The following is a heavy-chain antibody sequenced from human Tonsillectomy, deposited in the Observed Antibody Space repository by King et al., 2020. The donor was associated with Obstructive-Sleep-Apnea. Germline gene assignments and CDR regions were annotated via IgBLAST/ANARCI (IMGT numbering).Heavy chain of an antibody. CDR2: INTDGTAT. J-gene: IGHJ4*02. D-gene: IGHD2-21*02. CDR3: ARGGSGAYFYYYFDY. V-gene: IGHV3-74*01. CDR1: GFTLSSDW. Sequence: EVQLVESGGGLVQPGGSLRLSCSDSGFTLSSDWMHWVRQVPGKGLVWVSGINTDGTATTYADSVKGRFTISRDNAKNTVYLQMSSLSAEDSAVYYCARGGSGAYFYYYFDYWGLGTLVTVSS.